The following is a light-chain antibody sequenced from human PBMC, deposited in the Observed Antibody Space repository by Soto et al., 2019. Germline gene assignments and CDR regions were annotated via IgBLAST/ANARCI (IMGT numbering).Light chain of an antibody. Sequence: DIQMTQSPSSLSASVGERVTITCRASQSISTYLNWYQQKPGKAPKLLIYAASSLQSGVPSRFSGSGSGTDFTLTISSLQPEDFATYYCQQSYSTPLFTVGPGTKVDIK. V-gene: IGKV1-39*01. CDR1: QSISTY. J-gene: IGKJ3*01. CDR3: QQSYSTPLFT. CDR2: AAS.